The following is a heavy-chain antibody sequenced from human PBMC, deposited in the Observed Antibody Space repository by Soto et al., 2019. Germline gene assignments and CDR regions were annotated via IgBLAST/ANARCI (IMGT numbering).Heavy chain of an antibody. CDR3: ARHYGRSSMITLGGVIAPYFDY. Sequence: QLQLQESGPGLVKPSETLSLTCTVSGGSISSSSYYWGWIRQHPGKGLEWIGSVYYSGSTYYNPSLQCRFTKSGAASKKQFSLKLSSGTAADTAVHYCARHYGRSSMITLGGVIAPYFDYWGQGTLVTVSS. CDR2: VYYSGST. J-gene: IGHJ4*02. D-gene: IGHD3-16*02. CDR1: GGSISSSSYY. V-gene: IGHV4-39*01.